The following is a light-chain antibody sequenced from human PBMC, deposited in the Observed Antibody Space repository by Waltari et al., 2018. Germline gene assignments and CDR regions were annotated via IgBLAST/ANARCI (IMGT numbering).Light chain of an antibody. Sequence: TQDPAVSVAMGQTVRITCQGDSLRSYYARRYQQRPGPAPILAMYDKNSRPSGVPDRFSGSSSDDTASLTITGAQAEDEAYYNCHSRDASGSGGAFGGGTKLTVL. CDR1: SLRSYY. CDR2: DKN. J-gene: IGLJ2*01. V-gene: IGLV3-19*01. CDR3: HSRDASGSGGA.